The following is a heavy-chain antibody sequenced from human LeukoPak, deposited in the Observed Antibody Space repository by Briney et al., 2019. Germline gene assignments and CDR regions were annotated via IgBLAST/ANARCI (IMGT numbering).Heavy chain of an antibody. CDR3: ARDAMRVGAYVMED. CDR2: ISSSNSYL. Sequence: GGSLRLSCAASGFTFNSYSMNWVRQAPGKGLEWVASISSSNSYLYYADSVKGRFTISRDNAKNSLYLQMNSLRAEDTAIYFCARDAMRVGAYVMEDWGQGTLVTVSS. V-gene: IGHV3-21*01. D-gene: IGHD1-26*01. CDR1: GFTFNSYS. J-gene: IGHJ4*02.